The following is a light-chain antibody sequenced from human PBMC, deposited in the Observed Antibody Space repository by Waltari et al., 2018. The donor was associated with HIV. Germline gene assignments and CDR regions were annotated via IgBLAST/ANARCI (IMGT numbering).Light chain of an antibody. CDR2: DVN. V-gene: IGLV2-14*03. CDR1: SWDIGAYNY. J-gene: IGLJ3*02. Sequence: QSALTQPASVSGSPGQSLTISCTGTSWDIGAYNYVSWYQQHPVKAPKLILFDVNDLPSGISDRFSGSKSANMASLTISGLQPADEADYYCRSYSRTSTWVFGGGTRLTVL. CDR3: RSYSRTSTWV.